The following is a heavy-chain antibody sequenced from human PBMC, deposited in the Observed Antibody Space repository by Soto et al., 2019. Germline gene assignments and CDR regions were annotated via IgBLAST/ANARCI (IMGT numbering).Heavy chain of an antibody. CDR2: YSDST. V-gene: IGHV4-59*08. J-gene: IGHJ4*02. D-gene: IGHD2-21*01. Sequence: SETLSLTCTVSGGSVRSHHWIWIRQPPGKGLEWIGDYSDSTSYTPSLKSRATISADTSKNQFSLKLSSVTAADTAVYYCATYSRGEGGRGYWGQGTLVTVSA. CDR3: ATYSRGEGGRGY. CDR1: GGSVRSHH.